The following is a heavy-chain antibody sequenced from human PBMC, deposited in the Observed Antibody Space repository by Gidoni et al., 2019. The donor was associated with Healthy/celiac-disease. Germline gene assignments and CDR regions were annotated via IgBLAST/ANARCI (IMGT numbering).Heavy chain of an antibody. J-gene: IGHJ4*02. CDR2: IRSKAYGGTT. Sequence: EVQLVESGGGLVQPGRSLRRSCTASGFTFGAYAMSWFRQAPGKGLEWVGFIRSKAYGGTTEYAASVKGRFTISRDDSKSIAYLQMNSLKTEDTAVYYCTRDSDYGDYGNFDYWGQGTLVTVSS. CDR3: TRDSDYGDYGNFDY. CDR1: GFTFGAYA. D-gene: IGHD4-17*01. V-gene: IGHV3-49*03.